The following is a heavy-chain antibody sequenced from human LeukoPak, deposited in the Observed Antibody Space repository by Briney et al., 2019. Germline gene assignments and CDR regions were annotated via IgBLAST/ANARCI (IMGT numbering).Heavy chain of an antibody. V-gene: IGHV1-18*01. CDR2: ISAYNGNT. Sequence: ASVKVSCKASGYTFTSYGISWVRQAPGQGLEWMGWISAYNGNTNYAQKLQGRVTMTTDTSTSTAYIELRSLRSDDTAVYYCARGYYDFWSGYYIPYYYYYYMDVWGKGTTVTVSS. CDR1: GYTFTSYG. D-gene: IGHD3-3*01. J-gene: IGHJ6*03. CDR3: ARGYYDFWSGYYIPYYYYYYMDV.